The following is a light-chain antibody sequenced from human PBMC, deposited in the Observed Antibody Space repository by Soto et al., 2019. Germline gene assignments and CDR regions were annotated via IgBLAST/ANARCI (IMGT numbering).Light chain of an antibody. CDR2: DAS. CDR1: QSVSSY. CDR3: QQRSNLDET. V-gene: IGKV3-11*01. Sequence: EIVLTQSPAPLSLSPGERATLSCRASQSVSSYLAWYQQKPGQAPRLLIYDASNRATGIPARFSGSGSGTDFTLTISSLEPEDFAVYYCQQRSNLDETFGQGTRLEN. J-gene: IGKJ5*01.